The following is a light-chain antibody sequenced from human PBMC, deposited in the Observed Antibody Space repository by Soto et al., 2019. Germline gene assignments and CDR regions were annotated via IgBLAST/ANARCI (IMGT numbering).Light chain of an antibody. Sequence: EIVLPQSPGTLSLSPVEIATLSCRASQSVSSSYLAWYQQKPGQAPRLLIYGASSRATGIPDRFSGSGSGTDFTLTISRLEPEDFAVYYCQQYGSSPFTFGPGTKVDIK. CDR3: QQYGSSPFT. CDR2: GAS. CDR1: QSVSSSY. V-gene: IGKV3-20*01. J-gene: IGKJ3*01.